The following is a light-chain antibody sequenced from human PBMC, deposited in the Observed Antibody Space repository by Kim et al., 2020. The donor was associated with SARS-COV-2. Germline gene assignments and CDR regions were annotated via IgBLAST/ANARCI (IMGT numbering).Light chain of an antibody. J-gene: IGKJ5*01. CDR2: AAS. V-gene: IGKV1D-12*01. CDR3: QQANNFPIT. CDR1: QDISSW. Sequence: DIQMTQSPSSVSASVGDRVTITCRASQDISSWLAWYQQRPGKAPKLLIFAASILQSGVPSRFSGSGSGTDFTLTISSLQPEDFATYYCQQANNFPITFGQGTRLDIK.